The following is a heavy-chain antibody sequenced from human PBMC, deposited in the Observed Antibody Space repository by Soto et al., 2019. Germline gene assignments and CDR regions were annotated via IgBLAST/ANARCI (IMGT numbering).Heavy chain of an antibody. CDR3: ARHDNVPKLLRGFDP. Sequence: PSETLSLTCTVSGGSISGYFWSWFRQPPGKGLEWIGYIFYIGNTIYSPSLKSRLTISVDTSKNQFSLRLTSVTAADTAVYYCARHDNVPKLLRGFDPWGPGTLVTVSS. CDR2: IFYIGNT. J-gene: IGHJ5*02. V-gene: IGHV4-59*08. D-gene: IGHD1-26*01. CDR1: GGSISGYF.